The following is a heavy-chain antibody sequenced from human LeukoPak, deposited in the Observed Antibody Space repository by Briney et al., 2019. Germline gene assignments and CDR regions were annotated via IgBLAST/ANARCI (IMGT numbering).Heavy chain of an antibody. CDR3: VLFDDYGDY. CDR2: IRYDGSNK. D-gene: IGHD4-17*01. V-gene: IGHV3-30*02. Sequence: GGSLRLSCAASGFTFNSYAMSWVRQASGKGLEWVAFIRYDGSNKYYADSVKGRFTISRDNSKNTLYLQMNSLRAEDTAVYYCVLFDDYGDYWGQGTLVTVSS. CDR1: GFTFNSYA. J-gene: IGHJ4*02.